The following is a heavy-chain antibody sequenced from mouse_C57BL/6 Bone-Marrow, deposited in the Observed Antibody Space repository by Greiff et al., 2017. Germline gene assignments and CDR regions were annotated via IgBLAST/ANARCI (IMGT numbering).Heavy chain of an antibody. Sequence: VQLQQPGAELVRPGSSVKLSCKASGYTFTSYWMHWVKQRPIQGLEWIGNIDPSDSETHYNQKFKDKATLTVDKSSSTAYMQLSSLTSEDSAVYYCARGDYDGWFAYWGQGTLVTVSA. J-gene: IGHJ3*01. V-gene: IGHV1-52*01. D-gene: IGHD2-4*01. CDR2: IDPSDSET. CDR1: GYTFTSYW. CDR3: ARGDYDGWFAY.